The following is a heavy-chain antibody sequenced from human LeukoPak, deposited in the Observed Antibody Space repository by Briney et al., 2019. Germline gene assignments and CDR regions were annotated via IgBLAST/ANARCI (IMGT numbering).Heavy chain of an antibody. V-gene: IGHV3-66*01. D-gene: IGHD6-13*01. CDR2: IYSGGST. J-gene: IGHJ4*02. CDR1: GFTLSSNY. CDR3: AKDRAQQLVLDF. Sequence: GGSLRLSCAPSGFTLSSNYMIWVRQAPGKGLEWVSVIYSGGSTYYADSVKGRFTISRDNSKNTLYLQMNSLRAEDTAVYFCAKDRAQQLVLDFWGQGTLVTVSS.